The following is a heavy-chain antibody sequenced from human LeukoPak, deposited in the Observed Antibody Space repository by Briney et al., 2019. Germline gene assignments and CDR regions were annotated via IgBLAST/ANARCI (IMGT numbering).Heavy chain of an antibody. Sequence: GGSLRLSCAASVFTFSSYDMHWVRQATGKGLEWVSAIGTAGDTYYPGSVKGRFTISRENAKNSLYLQMNSLRAGDTAVYYCARSRGDYVFEFWGEGTLVTVSS. CDR1: VFTFSSYD. V-gene: IGHV3-13*01. D-gene: IGHD4-17*01. CDR3: ARSRGDYVFEF. J-gene: IGHJ4*02. CDR2: IGTAGDT.